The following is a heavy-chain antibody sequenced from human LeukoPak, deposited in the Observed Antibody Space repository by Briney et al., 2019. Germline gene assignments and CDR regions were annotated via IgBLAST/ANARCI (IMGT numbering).Heavy chain of an antibody. J-gene: IGHJ4*02. CDR3: AREGY. CDR2: IYSGGST. V-gene: IGHV3-53*01. Sequence: PGTSLRLSCAASGFTFSDYGIHWVRQAPGKGLEWVSVIYSGGSTYYADSVKGRFTISRDNSKNTLYLQINSLRAEDTAVYYCAREGYWGQGTLVTVSS. CDR1: GFTFSDYG.